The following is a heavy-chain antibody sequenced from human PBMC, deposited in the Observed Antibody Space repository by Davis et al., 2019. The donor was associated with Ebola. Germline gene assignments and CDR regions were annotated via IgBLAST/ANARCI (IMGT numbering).Heavy chain of an antibody. CDR3: ARAPDYYYGMDV. J-gene: IGHJ6*02. Sequence: QTPSLTSAISGDSVPTNSSACNWITQSPSRGLEWLGRTYYRSKWYNDYAVSVKSRITINPDTSKNQFSLQLNSVTPEDTAVYYCARAPDYYYGMDVWGQGTTVTVSS. CDR1: GDSVPTNSSA. V-gene: IGHV6-1*01. CDR2: TYYRSKWYN.